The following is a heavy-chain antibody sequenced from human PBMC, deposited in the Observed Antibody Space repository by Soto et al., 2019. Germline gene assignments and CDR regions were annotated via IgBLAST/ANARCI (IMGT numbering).Heavy chain of an antibody. CDR1: GYTFTSYD. CDR2: MNPNSGNT. CDR3: ASSGYSSRPNYYYYYMDV. V-gene: IGHV1-8*01. D-gene: IGHD6-13*01. J-gene: IGHJ6*03. Sequence: ASVKVSCKASGYTFTSYDINWVRQATGQGLEWMGWMNPNSGNTGYAQKFQGRVTMTRNTSISTAYMELSSLRSEDTAVYYCASSGYSSRPNYYYYYMDVWGKGTTVTVS.